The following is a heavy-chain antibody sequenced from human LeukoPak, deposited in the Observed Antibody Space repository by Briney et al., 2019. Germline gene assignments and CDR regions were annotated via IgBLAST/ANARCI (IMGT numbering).Heavy chain of an antibody. CDR3: ASYSGYDLFDS. V-gene: IGHV4-30-4*01. CDR1: GGSISSSDYY. CDR2: IYYSGGT. Sequence: PSETLSLTCTVSGGSISSSDYYWSWIRQPPGKGLEWIGFIYYSGGTFYNPSPKSRVTISVDTSKNQFSLQLSSVTAADTAVYYCASYSGYDLFDSWGQGTLVTVSS. J-gene: IGHJ4*02. D-gene: IGHD5-12*01.